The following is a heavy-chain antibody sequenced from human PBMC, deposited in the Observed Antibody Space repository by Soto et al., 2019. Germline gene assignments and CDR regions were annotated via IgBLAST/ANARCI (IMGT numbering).Heavy chain of an antibody. Sequence: KPSETLSLTCTVSGGSISSYYWSWIRQPPGKGLEWIGYIYYSGSTNYNPSLKSRVTISVDTSKNQFSLKLSSVTAADTAVYYCARVRNDHYDAFDIWGQGTMVTVSS. CDR1: GGSISSYY. D-gene: IGHD1-1*01. V-gene: IGHV4-59*01. J-gene: IGHJ3*02. CDR3: ARVRNDHYDAFDI. CDR2: IYYSGST.